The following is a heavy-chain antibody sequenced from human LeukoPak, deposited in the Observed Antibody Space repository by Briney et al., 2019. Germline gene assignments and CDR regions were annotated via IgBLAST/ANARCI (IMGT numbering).Heavy chain of an antibody. J-gene: IGHJ4*02. D-gene: IGHD5/OR15-5a*01. CDR2: IYHSGST. Sequence: PSETLSLTCTVSGYSISSGYYWGWIRQPPGKGLEWIGSIYHSGSTYYNPSLKSRVTISVDTSKNQFSLKLSSVTAADTAVYYCARRSTPYYFDYWGQGTLVTVSS. CDR1: GYSISSGYY. CDR3: ARRSTPYYFDY. V-gene: IGHV4-38-2*02.